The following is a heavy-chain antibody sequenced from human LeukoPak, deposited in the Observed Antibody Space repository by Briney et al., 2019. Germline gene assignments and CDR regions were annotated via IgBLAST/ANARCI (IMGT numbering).Heavy chain of an antibody. CDR2: ISGSGGST. D-gene: IGHD1-7*01. CDR3: AKDRGVGWNYVIFDY. V-gene: IGHV3-23*01. J-gene: IGHJ4*02. CDR1: GFTFSSYA. Sequence: PGGSLRLSCAASGFTFSSYAMSWVRQAPGKGLEWVSAISGSGGSTYYADSVKGRFTIARDNSKNTLYLQMNSLRAEDTAVYYCAKDRGVGWNYVIFDYWGQGTLVTVSA.